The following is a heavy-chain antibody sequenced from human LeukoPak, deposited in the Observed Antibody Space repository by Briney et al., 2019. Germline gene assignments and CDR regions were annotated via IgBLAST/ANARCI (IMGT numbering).Heavy chain of an antibody. CDR2: FDPEDGET. J-gene: IGHJ3*02. V-gene: IGHV1-24*01. CDR1: GYTLTELS. Sequence: GASVKVSCKVSGYTLTELSMHWVRQAPGKGLEWMGGFDPEDGETIYAQKFQGRVTMTEDTSTDTAYMELSSLRSEDTAVYYCATDRLSRLRTIPLRDAFDIRGQGTMVTVSS. CDR3: ATDRLSRLRTIPLRDAFDI. D-gene: IGHD3-16*01.